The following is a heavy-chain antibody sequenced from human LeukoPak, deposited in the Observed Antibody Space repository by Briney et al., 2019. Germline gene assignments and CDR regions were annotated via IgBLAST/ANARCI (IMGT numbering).Heavy chain of an antibody. CDR2: IYYSGST. CDR3: ASGRQVSYYDYVWGSPSGAFDI. CDR1: GGSISSSSYY. Sequence: PSETLFLTCTVSGGSISSSSYYWGWIRQPPGKGLEWIGSIYYSGSTYYNPSLKSRVTISVDTSKNQFSLKLSSVTAADTAVYYCASGRQVSYYDYVWGSPSGAFDIWGQGTMVTVSS. D-gene: IGHD3-16*01. J-gene: IGHJ3*02. V-gene: IGHV4-39*07.